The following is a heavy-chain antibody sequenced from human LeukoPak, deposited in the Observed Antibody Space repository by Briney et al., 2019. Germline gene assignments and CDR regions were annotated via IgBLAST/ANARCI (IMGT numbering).Heavy chain of an antibody. CDR2: ISFDGSST. Sequence: GGSLRLSCAASGFSFRSYWMHWVRQVPGKGLVWVSRISFDGSSTSYADSVKGRFTISRDNAKNTMYLQVNSLRAEDTAAYYCARDSFVAGMYYGMDVWGRGTTVTVSS. CDR1: GFSFRSYW. CDR3: ARDSFVAGMYYGMDV. J-gene: IGHJ6*02. V-gene: IGHV3-74*01. D-gene: IGHD2-21*01.